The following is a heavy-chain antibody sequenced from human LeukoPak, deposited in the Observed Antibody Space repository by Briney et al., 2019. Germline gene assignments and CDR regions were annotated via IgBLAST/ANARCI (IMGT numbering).Heavy chain of an antibody. V-gene: IGHV3-23*01. J-gene: IGHJ4*02. CDR2: IRGNAGTT. CDR1: GFTFSSYE. CDR3: AKGHGDSSGYYYFDS. Sequence: GGSLRLSCAASGFTFSSYEMNWVRQAPGKGLEWVSAIRGNAGTTYYADSVKGRFTIFRDNSKNMLYLQMNSLRVEDTAVYYCAKGHGDSSGYYYFDSWGQGTLVTVSS. D-gene: IGHD3-22*01.